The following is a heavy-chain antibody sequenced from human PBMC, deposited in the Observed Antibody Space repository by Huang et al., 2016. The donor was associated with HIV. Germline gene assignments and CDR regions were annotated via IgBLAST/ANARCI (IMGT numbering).Heavy chain of an antibody. J-gene: IGHJ4*02. CDR1: GFTFSNYA. Sequence: EVQLLESGGGLVQPGGSLRLSCAASGFTFSNYAMSWVRQAPGKGLEWISIIRGSGDTTTDADSVKGRFTISRDNSKNTLYLQMNSLRAADTAVYYCAKDLITGTVGYYFDQWGQGTLVTVSS. V-gene: IGHV3-23*01. CDR2: IRGSGDTT. D-gene: IGHD1-7*01. CDR3: AKDLITGTVGYYFDQ.